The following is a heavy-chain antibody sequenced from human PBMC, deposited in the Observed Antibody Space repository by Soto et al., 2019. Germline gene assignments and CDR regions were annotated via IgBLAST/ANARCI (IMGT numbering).Heavy chain of an antibody. CDR3: ARDPKTSGGQHWAFNYFDS. J-gene: IGHJ4*02. Sequence: PGGSLRLSCAASGFSFSISPMHWVRQAPGKGPEWVALISYDGTNKFYADSVKGRFTISRDNSKNTLYLQVDSLRPEDAAVYYCARDPKTSGGQHWAFNYFDSWGQGTLVTVSS. V-gene: IGHV3-30-3*01. D-gene: IGHD7-27*01. CDR1: GFSFSISP. CDR2: ISYDGTNK.